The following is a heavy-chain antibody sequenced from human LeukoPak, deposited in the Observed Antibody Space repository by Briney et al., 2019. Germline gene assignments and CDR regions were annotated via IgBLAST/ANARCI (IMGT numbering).Heavy chain of an antibody. CDR3: ARDWSTDFWSGYRQNYYYYGMDV. CDR2: ISAYNGNT. CDR1: VYTFTSYG. V-gene: IGHV1-18*01. J-gene: IGHJ6*02. D-gene: IGHD3-3*01. Sequence: ASVKVSCKASVYTFTSYGISWVRQAPGQGLAWMGWISAYNGNTNYAQKLQGRVTMTTDTSTSTAYMELRSLRSDDTAVYYCARDWSTDFWSGYRQNYYYYGMDVWGQGTTVTVSS.